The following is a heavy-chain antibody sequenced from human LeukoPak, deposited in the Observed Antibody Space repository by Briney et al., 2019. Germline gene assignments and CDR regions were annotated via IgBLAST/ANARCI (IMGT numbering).Heavy chain of an antibody. CDR3: ARPLGSGWNPFDY. D-gene: IGHD6-19*01. CDR1: GGSISRSSFY. CDR2: IFYSGST. J-gene: IGHJ4*02. V-gene: IGHV4-39*01. Sequence: KASETLSLTCTVSGGSISRSSFYWGWIRQPPGKGLEWIGSIFYSGSTYYNPSLKSRATISVDTSKNQFSLKLDSVTAADTAIYYYARPLGSGWNPFDYWGQGTLVTVSS.